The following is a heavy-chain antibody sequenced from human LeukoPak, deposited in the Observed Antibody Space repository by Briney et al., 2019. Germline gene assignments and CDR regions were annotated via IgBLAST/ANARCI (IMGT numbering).Heavy chain of an antibody. V-gene: IGHV3-21*01. CDR3: ARVATMVRVPLDALDI. CDR2: ISSSGTYI. CDR1: GFTFTNYN. J-gene: IGHJ3*02. Sequence: GGSLRLSCAASGFTFTNYNINWVRQAPGKGLEWVSSISSSGTYIFYADSVRGRFTISRDNTKNSLYLQMSSLRAEDAAVYYCARVATMVRVPLDALDIWGQGTMVSVSS. D-gene: IGHD3-10*01.